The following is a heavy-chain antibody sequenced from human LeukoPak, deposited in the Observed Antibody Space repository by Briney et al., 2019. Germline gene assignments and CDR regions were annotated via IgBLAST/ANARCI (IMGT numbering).Heavy chain of an antibody. CDR1: GFTFSNAW. Sequence: GGSLRLSCAASGFTFSNAWMSWVRQAPGKGLEWVGRFRSKADGGTIDYAAPVKGRFTISRDDSRNTLYLQMNSLKTEDTAVYYCTTVIMGAPKDDYWGQGTLVTVSS. V-gene: IGHV3-15*05. J-gene: IGHJ4*02. CDR2: FRSKADGGTI. CDR3: TTVIMGAPKDDY. D-gene: IGHD1-26*01.